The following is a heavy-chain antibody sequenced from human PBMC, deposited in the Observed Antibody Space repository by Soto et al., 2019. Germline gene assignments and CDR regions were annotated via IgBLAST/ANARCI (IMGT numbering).Heavy chain of an antibody. CDR2: ISGSGGST. D-gene: IGHD6-13*01. CDR1: GFTFSSYA. CDR3: AKDGVAAAGTVHYYYYYMDV. J-gene: IGHJ6*03. Sequence: GGSLRLSCAASGFTFSSYAMSWVRQAPGKGLEWVSAISGSGGSTYYADSVKGRFTISRDNSKNTLYLQMNSLRAEDTAVYYCAKDGVAAAGTVHYYYYYMDVWGKGTTVTVSS. V-gene: IGHV3-23*01.